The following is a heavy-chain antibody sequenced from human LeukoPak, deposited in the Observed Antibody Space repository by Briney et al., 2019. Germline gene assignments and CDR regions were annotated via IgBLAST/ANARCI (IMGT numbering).Heavy chain of an antibody. CDR2: IKQDGSEK. V-gene: IGHV3-7*01. J-gene: IGHJ4*02. Sequence: PGGSLRLSCAASGFTFSSYWMSWVRQAPGKGLEWVANIKQDGSEKYYVDSVKGRFTISRDNAKNSLYLQMNSLRAEDTAVYYCAREKRYFDSINFDYWGQGTLVTVSS. CDR3: AREKRYFDSINFDY. CDR1: GFTFSSYW. D-gene: IGHD3-9*01.